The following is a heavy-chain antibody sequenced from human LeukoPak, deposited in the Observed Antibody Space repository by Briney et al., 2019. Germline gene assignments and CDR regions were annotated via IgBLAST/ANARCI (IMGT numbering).Heavy chain of an antibody. J-gene: IGHJ6*03. D-gene: IGHD3-3*01. V-gene: IGHV5-51*01. Sequence: GESLKISCKGSGYSFTSYWIGWVRQIPGKGLEWMGIIYPGDSDTRYSPSFQGQVTISADKSISTAYLQWSSLKASDTAMYYCARYGPAYDFWSGYYSSMDYYYYYMDVWGKGTTVTVSS. CDR1: GYSFTSYW. CDR3: ARYGPAYDFWSGYYSSMDYYYYYMDV. CDR2: IYPGDSDT.